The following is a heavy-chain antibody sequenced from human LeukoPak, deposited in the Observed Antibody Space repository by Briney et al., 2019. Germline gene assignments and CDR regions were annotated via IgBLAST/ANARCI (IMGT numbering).Heavy chain of an antibody. J-gene: IGHJ4*02. CDR1: GGSFSTYY. CDR3: ARGVQQWPYYYDY. V-gene: IGHV4-59*01. Sequence: SETLSLTCAVYGGSFSTYYWNWIRQPPGKGLEWIGSIYHSGNTNYNPSLRSPVTISVDTSKNQFSLKLSSVTAADTAVYYCARGVQQWPYYYDYWGQGTLVTVSS. D-gene: IGHD6-19*01. CDR2: IYHSGNT.